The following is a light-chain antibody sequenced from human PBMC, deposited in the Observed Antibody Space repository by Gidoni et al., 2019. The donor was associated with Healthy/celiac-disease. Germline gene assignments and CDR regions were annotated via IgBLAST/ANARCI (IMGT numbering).Light chain of an antibody. V-gene: IGKV1-39*01. J-gene: IGKJ3*01. CDR3: QQSYSTPFT. Sequence: DIQMHPSPSSLSASVGDRVTITCRASQSISSYLNWYQQKPGKAPKLLIYAASSLQSGVPSRFSGSGSGTDFTLTISSLQPEDFATYYCQQSYSTPFTFGPXTKVDIK. CDR2: AAS. CDR1: QSISSY.